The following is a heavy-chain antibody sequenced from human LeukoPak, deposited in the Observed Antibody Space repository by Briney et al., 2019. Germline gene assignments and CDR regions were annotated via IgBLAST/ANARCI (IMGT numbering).Heavy chain of an antibody. V-gene: IGHV3-13*01. J-gene: IGHJ2*01. CDR2: IGLAGDT. Sequence: GGSLRLSCAASGFTFSSYDMHWVRQPTGKGLEWVSGIGLAGDTYYIDSVKGRFTISRENAKNSLYLQMNSLRVGDTAVYYCARGGVLRAGWFDLWGRGNLVSVSS. CDR3: ARGGVLRAGWFDL. D-gene: IGHD6-19*01. CDR1: GFTFSSYD.